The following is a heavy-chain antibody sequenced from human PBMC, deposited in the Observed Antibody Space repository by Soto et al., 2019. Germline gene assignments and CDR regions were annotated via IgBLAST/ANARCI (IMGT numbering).Heavy chain of an antibody. CDR2: IYPADSDT. D-gene: IGHD1-1*01. J-gene: IGHJ4*02. CDR3: ARRRAWNDAFDF. CDR1: GYNFTSYW. V-gene: IGHV5-51*01. Sequence: PGESLKLSCKASGYNFTSYWIGWVRQMPGKGLELMGVIYPADSDTRYRPPFEGQVTFSVDKSLTTAYVRWNSLKTSDTARYYCARRRAWNDAFDFWGLGSLVTVSS.